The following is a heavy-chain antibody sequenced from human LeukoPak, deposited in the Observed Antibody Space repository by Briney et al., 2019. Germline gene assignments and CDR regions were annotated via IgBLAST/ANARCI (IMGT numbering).Heavy chain of an antibody. D-gene: IGHD3-16*01. CDR1: GDSVRSDSHY. J-gene: IGHJ4*02. Sequence: PSETLSLTCSVSGDSVRSDSHYWSWIRQPPGKGLEWIGSIYYSGSTYYNPSLKSRVTISVDTSKNQFSLKLSSVTAADTAVYYCAAGGGVDYWGQGTLVTVSS. V-gene: IGHV4-39*01. CDR3: AAGGGVDY. CDR2: IYYSGST.